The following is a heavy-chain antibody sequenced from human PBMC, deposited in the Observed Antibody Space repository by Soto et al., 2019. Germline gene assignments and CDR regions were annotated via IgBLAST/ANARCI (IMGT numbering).Heavy chain of an antibody. CDR1: GFTFSSYS. J-gene: IGHJ6*02. CDR2: ISSSSSYI. D-gene: IGHD2-2*01. Sequence: EVQLVESGGGLVKPGGSLRLSCAASGFTFSSYSMNWVRQAPGKGLEWVSSISSSSSYIYYADSVKGRFTISRDNAKNXLXXQMNSLRAEDTAVYYCARVGCSSTSCHYYYYGMDVWGQGTTVTVSS. V-gene: IGHV3-21*01. CDR3: ARVGCSSTSCHYYYYGMDV.